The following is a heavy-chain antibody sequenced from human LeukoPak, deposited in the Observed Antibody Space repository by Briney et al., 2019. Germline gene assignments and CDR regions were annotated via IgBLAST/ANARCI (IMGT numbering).Heavy chain of an antibody. J-gene: IGHJ4*01. D-gene: IGHD3-10*01. Sequence: GGSLRLSCAASGFTFSSYAMSWVRQAPGKGLEWVSVIYSGGSTYYADSVKGRFTISRDNSKNTLYLQMNSLRAEDTAVYYCALSGFGELFIDYWGQEPWSPSPQ. CDR3: ALSGFGELFIDY. V-gene: IGHV3-66*01. CDR2: IYSGGST. CDR1: GFTFSSYA.